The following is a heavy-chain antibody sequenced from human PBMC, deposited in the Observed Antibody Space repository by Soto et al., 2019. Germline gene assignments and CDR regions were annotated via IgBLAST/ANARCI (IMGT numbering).Heavy chain of an antibody. J-gene: IGHJ4*02. D-gene: IGHD2-15*01. V-gene: IGHV5-51*01. CDR3: AAEGGYCSGGSCYYTPPY. CDR2: IYPGDSDT. Sequence: GESLKISCKGSGYSFTSYWIGWVRQMPGKGLEWMGIIYPGDSDTRYSPSFQGQVTISADKSISTAYLQWSSLKASDTAMYYCAAEGGYCSGGSCYYTPPYWGQGTLVTVSS. CDR1: GYSFTSYW.